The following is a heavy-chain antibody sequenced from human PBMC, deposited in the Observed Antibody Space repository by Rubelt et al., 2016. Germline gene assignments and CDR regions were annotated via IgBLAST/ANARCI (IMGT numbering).Heavy chain of an antibody. Sequence: EVQLVESGGGLVQPGESLRLSCAASRFIFSSYAMSWVRQAPGKGLEWISGISGTSEHTYYADSVRGRFTISRDNSKNTLYLQMNSLTDEDTAVYYCARAAGPGGCGSSSCSVYSLGHWGQGNLVIVSS. D-gene: IGHD2-2*01. CDR1: RFIFSSYA. CDR3: ARAAGPGGCGSSSCSVYSLGH. V-gene: IGHV3-23*04. J-gene: IGHJ4*02. CDR2: ISGTSEHT.